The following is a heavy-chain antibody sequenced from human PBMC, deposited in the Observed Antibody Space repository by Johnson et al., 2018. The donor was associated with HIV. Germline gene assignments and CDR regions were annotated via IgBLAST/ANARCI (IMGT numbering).Heavy chain of an antibody. CDR1: GFTFSSYG. J-gene: IGHJ3*02. CDR2: IRYDGSIQ. CDR3: AQEKSSGWSFHAFDI. V-gene: IGHV3-30*02. Sequence: VQLVESGGGFVQPGGSLRLSCVASGFTFSSYGMHWVRQAPGKGLEWVAFIRYDGSIQYYTDSVKGRFTISRDNSRNTLYLQMNSLRVEDTAMYYCAQEKSSGWSFHAFDIWGQGTVVTVSS. D-gene: IGHD6-19*01.